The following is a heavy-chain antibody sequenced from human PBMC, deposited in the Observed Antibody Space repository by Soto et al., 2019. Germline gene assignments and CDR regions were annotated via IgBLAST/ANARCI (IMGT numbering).Heavy chain of an antibody. CDR1: GGSISSYY. CDR3: ARDRRDYYDSSGTEFGLSAYFYCGMDV. V-gene: IGHV4-59*01. CDR2: IYYSGST. Sequence: TLSLTCTVSGGSISSYYWSWIRQPPGKGLEWIGYIYYSGSTNYNPSLKSRVTISVDTAKNQFSLKLSSVTAADTAVYYCARDRRDYYDSSGTEFGLSAYFYCGMDVWGQGTTVTVSS. D-gene: IGHD3-22*01. J-gene: IGHJ6*02.